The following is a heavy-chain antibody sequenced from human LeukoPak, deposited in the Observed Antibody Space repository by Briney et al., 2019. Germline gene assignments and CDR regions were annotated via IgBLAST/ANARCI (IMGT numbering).Heavy chain of an antibody. CDR3: AREIHLDY. Sequence: GGSLRLSCAASGFTFSSYTMNWVRQAPGKGLEWVSSLSSSSYIYYADSVKGRFTISRDNAKNSLYLQMNSLRAEDTAVYYCAREIHLDYWGQGTLVTVSS. CDR2: LSSSSYI. CDR1: GFTFSSYT. V-gene: IGHV3-21*01. J-gene: IGHJ4*02.